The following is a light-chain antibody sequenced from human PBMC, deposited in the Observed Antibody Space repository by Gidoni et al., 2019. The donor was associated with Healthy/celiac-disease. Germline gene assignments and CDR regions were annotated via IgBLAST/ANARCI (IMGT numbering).Light chain of an antibody. V-gene: IGKV3-11*01. CDR2: DAS. Sequence: EIVLTQSPAPLSLSPGERATLSCRASQSVSSYLAWYQQKTGQAPRLLIYDASNRATGIPARFSGSGSGTDFTLTISSLEPEDFAVYYCQQRTNWGFTFGPGTKVDIK. J-gene: IGKJ3*01. CDR3: QQRTNWGFT. CDR1: QSVSSY.